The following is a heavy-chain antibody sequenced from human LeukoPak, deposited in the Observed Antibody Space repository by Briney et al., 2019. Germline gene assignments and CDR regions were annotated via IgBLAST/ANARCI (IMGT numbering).Heavy chain of an antibody. CDR1: GGSISSYY. CDR3: AREDRYSSWTHRGFDP. V-gene: IGHV4-59*01. D-gene: IGHD6-13*01. J-gene: IGHJ5*02. Sequence: SETLSLTCTVSGGSISSYYWSWIRQPPGKGLEWIGYIYYSGSTNYNPSLKSRVTISVDTSKNQFSLKLGSVTAADAAVYYCAREDRYSSWTHRGFDPWGQGTLVTVSS. CDR2: IYYSGST.